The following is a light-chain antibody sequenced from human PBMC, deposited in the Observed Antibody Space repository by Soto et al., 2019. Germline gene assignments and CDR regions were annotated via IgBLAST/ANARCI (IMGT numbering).Light chain of an antibody. CDR3: QQRSNWPPLFT. CDR2: DAS. Sequence: EIVLTQSPATLSLSPGERATLSCRASQSVSSYLAWYQQKPGQAPRLLIYDASNRATGIPARFSCSGSGTDFTLTISSLEPEAFAVYYCQQRSNWPPLFTLGPGTKVDSK. V-gene: IGKV3-11*01. J-gene: IGKJ3*01. CDR1: QSVSSY.